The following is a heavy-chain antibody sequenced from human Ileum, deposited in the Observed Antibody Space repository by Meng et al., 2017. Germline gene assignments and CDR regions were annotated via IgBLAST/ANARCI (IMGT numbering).Heavy chain of an antibody. CDR3: ARDHMGSLDY. D-gene: IGHD1-26*01. J-gene: IGHJ4*02. V-gene: IGHV4-61*08. Sequence: QVELDESGAGLVRPSETLLLICTVSGGSVSRAGYQWGWIRQPPGKGLEWIGYASTNYNPSLKSRVTISLDTSRNQFSLSLSSVTAADTAVYYCARDHMGSLDYWGQGILVTVSS. CDR1: GGSVSRAGYQ. CDR2: AST.